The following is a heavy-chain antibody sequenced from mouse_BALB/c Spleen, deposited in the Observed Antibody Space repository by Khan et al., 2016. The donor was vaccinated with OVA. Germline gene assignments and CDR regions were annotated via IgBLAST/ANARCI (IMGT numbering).Heavy chain of an antibody. D-gene: IGHD2-1*01. J-gene: IGHJ1*01. CDR2: IYPGDGDT. CDR3: ARGRYGNWYFDV. V-gene: IGHV1-87*01. Sequence: QVQLQQSGAELARPGASVKLSRKASGYSFTSYWMQWVKQRPGQGLEWIGAIYPGDGDTRYTQKFKGKATLTADNSSSTAYMQLSSLASEDSAIYYCARGRYGNWYFDVWGAGTTVTVSS. CDR1: GYSFTSYW.